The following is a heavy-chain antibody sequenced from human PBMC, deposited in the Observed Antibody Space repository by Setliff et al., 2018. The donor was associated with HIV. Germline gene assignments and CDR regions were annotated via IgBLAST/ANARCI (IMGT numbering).Heavy chain of an antibody. CDR1: GGTFSSYT. Sequence: SVKVSCKASGGTFSSYTIAWVRQAPGQGLEWMGGVIPMYNTETYAQKFQDRITITTDESTSTSYMELRSLRSEDTAIYYCARGNIGDSGSSFGNWFDPWGQGTLVTVSS. D-gene: IGHD1-26*01. J-gene: IGHJ5*02. CDR3: ARGNIGDSGSSFGNWFDP. CDR2: VIPMYNTE. V-gene: IGHV1-69*05.